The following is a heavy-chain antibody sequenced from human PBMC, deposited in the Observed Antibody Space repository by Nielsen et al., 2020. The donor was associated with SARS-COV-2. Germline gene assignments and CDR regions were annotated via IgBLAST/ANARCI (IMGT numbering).Heavy chain of an antibody. CDR2: IKQDGSEK. J-gene: IGHJ6*02. Sequence: GESLKISCAASGFTFSSYWMSWVRQAPGKGLEWVANIKQDGSEKYYVDSVKGRFTISRDNAKNSLYLQMNSLRAEDTAVYYCARDWSSGSGSSYYYYGMDVWGQGTTVTVSS. D-gene: IGHD3-10*01. CDR1: GFTFSSYW. V-gene: IGHV3-7*01. CDR3: ARDWSSGSGSSYYYYGMDV.